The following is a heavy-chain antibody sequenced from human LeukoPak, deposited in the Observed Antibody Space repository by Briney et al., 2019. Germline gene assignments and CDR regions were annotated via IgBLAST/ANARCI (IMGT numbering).Heavy chain of an antibody. CDR1: GFTFSSYE. J-gene: IGHJ4*02. V-gene: IGHV3-48*03. CDR2: ISTSGSTI. Sequence: GGSLRLSCAVSGFTFSSYERNWVRQAPGKGLEWVSCISTSGSTIYYADSVKGRFTISRDNARNSLYLQMNSLRAADTAVYYCAAGYYCGDYWGQGTLVTVSS. D-gene: IGHD3-22*01. CDR3: AAGYYCGDY.